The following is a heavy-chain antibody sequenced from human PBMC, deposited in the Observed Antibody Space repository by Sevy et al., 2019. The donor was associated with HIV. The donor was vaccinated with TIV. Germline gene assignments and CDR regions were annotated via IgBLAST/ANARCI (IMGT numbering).Heavy chain of an antibody. J-gene: IGHJ5*02. CDR3: ARHALSITIFGVVTRNWLDP. V-gene: IGHV4-39*01. CDR2: IYYSGST. Sequence: SETLSLTCTVSGGSISRNSHYWGWIRQPPGKGLEWIGSIYYSGSTYYNPSLKSRVTISGDTSKNQFSLKLSSVTAADTAVYYCARHALSITIFGVVTRNWLDPWGQGTLVTVSS. D-gene: IGHD3-3*01. CDR1: GGSISRNSHY.